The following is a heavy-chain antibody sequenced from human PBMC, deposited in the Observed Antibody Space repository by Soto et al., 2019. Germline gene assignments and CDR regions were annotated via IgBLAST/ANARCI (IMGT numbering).Heavy chain of an antibody. V-gene: IGHV5-51*01. J-gene: IGHJ3*02. D-gene: IGHD3-3*01. CDR2: IYPGDSDT. CDR1: DNSFTSYL. CDR3: AIRRSDSWSGPGAFDI. Sequence: PXYSLKFACNGSDNSFTSYLGGWVPQMPGKGLEWMGIIYPGDSDTRYSPSFEGQVTISADKSISTAYLQWSSLKASDTAMYYRAIRRSDSWSGPGAFDIWGQGTMVTV.